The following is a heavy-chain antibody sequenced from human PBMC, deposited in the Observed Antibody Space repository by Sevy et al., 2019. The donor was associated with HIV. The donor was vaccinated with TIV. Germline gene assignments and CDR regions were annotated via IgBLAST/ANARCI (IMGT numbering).Heavy chain of an antibody. V-gene: IGHV3-49*04. Sequence: GGSLRLSCTASGFTFGDYGMSWVRQAPGKGLEWVAFLKSDVYGGTVDHAASVRGRFVISMDDSKTIAYLQMNDLKTEDTGVYYCTRWKASQSIFDYWGQGALVTVSS. D-gene: IGHD1-1*01. J-gene: IGHJ4*02. CDR1: GFTFGDYG. CDR2: LKSDVYGGTV. CDR3: TRWKASQSIFDY.